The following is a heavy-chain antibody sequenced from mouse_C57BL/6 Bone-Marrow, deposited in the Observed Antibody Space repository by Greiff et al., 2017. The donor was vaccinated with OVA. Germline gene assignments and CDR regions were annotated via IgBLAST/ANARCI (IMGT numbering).Heavy chain of an antibody. Sequence: VQLQQPGAELVKPGASVKLSCKASGYTFTSYWMHWVKQRPGRGLEWIGRIDPNSGGTKYNEKFKSKATLTVDKPSSTADMQLSSLTSEDSAVYYCARTAVVARDYAMDYWGQGTSVTVSS. CDR3: ARTAVVARDYAMDY. V-gene: IGHV1-72*01. CDR1: GYTFTSYW. CDR2: IDPNSGGT. D-gene: IGHD1-1*01. J-gene: IGHJ4*01.